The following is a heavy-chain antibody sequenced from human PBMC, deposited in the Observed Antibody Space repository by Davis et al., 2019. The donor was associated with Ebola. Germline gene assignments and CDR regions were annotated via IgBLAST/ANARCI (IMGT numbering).Heavy chain of an antibody. Sequence: SETLSLTCTVSGGSISSSSYYWGWIRQPPGKGLEWIGSIYYSGSTYYNPPLKSRVTISVDTSKNQFSLKLSSVTAADTAVYYCARQLPMTPLDYWGQGTLVTVSS. J-gene: IGHJ4*02. CDR1: GGSISSSSYY. CDR2: IYYSGST. V-gene: IGHV4-39*01. CDR3: ARQLPMTPLDY.